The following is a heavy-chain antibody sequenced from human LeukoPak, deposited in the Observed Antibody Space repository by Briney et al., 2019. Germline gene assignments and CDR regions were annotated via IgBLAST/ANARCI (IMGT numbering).Heavy chain of an antibody. D-gene: IGHD3-22*01. V-gene: IGHV3-23*01. CDR1: GITLSNYG. CDR3: ARRGVVIRVILVGFHKEAYYFDS. Sequence: PGGSLRLSSADSGITLSNYGMSWVRQAPGKGLEWVAGISGSGGRTNYADSVKGRFTISRDNPKNTLYLQMNSLRAEDTAVYFCARRGVVIRVILVGFHKEAYYFDSWGQGALVTVSS. J-gene: IGHJ4*02. CDR2: ISGSGGRT.